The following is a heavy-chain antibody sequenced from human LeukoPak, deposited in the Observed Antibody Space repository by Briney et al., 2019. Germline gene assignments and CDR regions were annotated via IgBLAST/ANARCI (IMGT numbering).Heavy chain of an antibody. CDR1: GVSISSYY. CDR3: ARATPVGGVRFDY. Sequence: SDTLSLTCTVSGVSISSYYWIWIRQPPGKGLEWIRSIYTTEDTRYNPSLKSRVTISVDTSKNQRSLKLSSVTAADTAVYYCARATPVGGVRFDYWGQGTLVTVSS. V-gene: IGHV4-4*09. D-gene: IGHD3-16*01. CDR2: IYTTEDT. J-gene: IGHJ4*02.